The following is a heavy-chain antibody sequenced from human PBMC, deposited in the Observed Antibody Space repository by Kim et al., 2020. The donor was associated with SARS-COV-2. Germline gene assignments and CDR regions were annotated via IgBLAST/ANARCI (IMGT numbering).Heavy chain of an antibody. D-gene: IGHD6-19*01. CDR1: GYSFTSYW. V-gene: IGHV5-51*01. Sequence: GESLKISCKGSGYSFTSYWIGWVRQMPGKGLEWMGIIYPGDSDTRYSPSFQGQVTISADKSISTAYLQWSSLKASDTAMYYCARHPIPTRAGPNWFDPWGQGTLVTVSS. J-gene: IGHJ5*02. CDR2: IYPGDSDT. CDR3: ARHPIPTRAGPNWFDP.